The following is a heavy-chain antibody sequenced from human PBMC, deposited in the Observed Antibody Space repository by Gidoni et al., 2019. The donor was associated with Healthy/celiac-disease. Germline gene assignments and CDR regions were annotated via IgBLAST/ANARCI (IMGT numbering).Heavy chain of an antibody. J-gene: IGHJ4*02. D-gene: IGHD4-17*01. Sequence: EVQLVESGGGLVKPGVSLRLSCSASGFTFSNAWMSWVRQAPGKGLEWVGRMKRKTDGGTTDYAAPAKGRFTISRDDSKNTLYLQMNSLKTEDTAVYYCTTEGYDDYGDYLGDYWGQGTLVTVSS. CDR2: MKRKTDGGTT. CDR3: TTEGYDDYGDYLGDY. CDR1: GFTFSNAW. V-gene: IGHV3-15*01.